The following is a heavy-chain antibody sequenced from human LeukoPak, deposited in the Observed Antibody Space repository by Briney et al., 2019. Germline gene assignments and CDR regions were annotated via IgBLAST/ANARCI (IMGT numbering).Heavy chain of an antibody. CDR2: ISAYNGYT. Sequence: ASVKVSCKASGYTFTSYSISWVRHSPGQGREWMGWISAYNGYTNYAQKFQGRVTITADKSTSTAYMELSSLRSEDTAVYYCASTPRYSGYEGGFDYWGQGTLVTVSS. V-gene: IGHV1-18*04. CDR3: ASTPRYSGYEGGFDY. D-gene: IGHD5-12*01. CDR1: GYTFTSYS. J-gene: IGHJ4*02.